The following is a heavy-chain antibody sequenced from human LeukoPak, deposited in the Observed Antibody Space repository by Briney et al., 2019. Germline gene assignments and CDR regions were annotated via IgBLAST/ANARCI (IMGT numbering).Heavy chain of an antibody. CDR3: AREDVVLVDAVRYYYYGVDV. D-gene: IGHD2-8*01. CDR1: GYNFISYY. J-gene: IGHJ6*02. CDR2: INPSGGST. Sequence: LAASVKVSCKASGYNFISYYMHWVRQAPGQGLEWMGIINPSGGSTSYAQKFQDRVTMTRDTSTSTVYMELSSLKSEDTAVYYCAREDVVLVDAVRYYYYGVDVWGQGTTVTVPS. V-gene: IGHV1-46*01.